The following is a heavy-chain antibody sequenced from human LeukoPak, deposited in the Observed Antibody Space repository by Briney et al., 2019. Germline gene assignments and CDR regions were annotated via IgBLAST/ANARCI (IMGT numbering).Heavy chain of an antibody. Sequence: SETLSLTCTVSGGSISSGGYYWSWIRQHPGKGLEWIGYIYYSGSTYYNPSLKSRVTISVDTSKNQFSLKLSSVTAADTAVYYCARDYGSNRFFPFDYWGQGTLVTVSS. CDR2: IYYSGST. D-gene: IGHD3-3*01. CDR3: ARDYGSNRFFPFDY. CDR1: GGSISSGGYY. J-gene: IGHJ4*02. V-gene: IGHV4-31*03.